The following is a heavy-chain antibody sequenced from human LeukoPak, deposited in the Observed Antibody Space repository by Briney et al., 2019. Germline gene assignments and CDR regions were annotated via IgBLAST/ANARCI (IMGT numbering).Heavy chain of an antibody. CDR1: GFTFSSYG. Sequence: GGSLRLSCAASGFTFSSYGMHWVRQAPGKGLEWVAVIWYDRSNKYHADSVKGRFTISRDNSKNTLYLQMNSLRAEDTAVYYCARDPGYCSGGSCYSYYFDYWGQGTLVTVSS. CDR2: IWYDRSNK. V-gene: IGHV3-33*01. CDR3: ARDPGYCSGGSCYSYYFDY. J-gene: IGHJ4*02. D-gene: IGHD2-15*01.